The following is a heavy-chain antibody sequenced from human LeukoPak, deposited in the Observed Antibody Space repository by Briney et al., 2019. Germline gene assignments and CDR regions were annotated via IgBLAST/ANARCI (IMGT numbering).Heavy chain of an antibody. CDR3: ARGYCSGGSCSLDY. CDR1: GGSISSYY. CDR2: IYYSGST. Sequence: SETLSLTCTVSGGSISSYYWSWIRQPPGKGLEWIGSIYYSGSTNYNPSLKSRVTISVDTSKNQFSLKLSSVTAADTAVYYCARGYCSGGSCSLDYWGQGTLVTVSS. J-gene: IGHJ4*02. D-gene: IGHD2-15*01. V-gene: IGHV4-59*01.